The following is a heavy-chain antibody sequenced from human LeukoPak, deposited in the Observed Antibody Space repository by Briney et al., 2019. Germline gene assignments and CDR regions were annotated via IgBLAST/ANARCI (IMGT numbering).Heavy chain of an antibody. Sequence: PGGSLRLSCAASGFTFSSYEMNWVRQAPGKGLEWVSYISSSGSTIYYADSVKGRFTISRDNAKNSLYLQMNSLRAEDTAVYYCASAGSGYDPNFDYWGQGTLVTVSS. J-gene: IGHJ4*02. V-gene: IGHV3-48*03. CDR3: ASAGSGYDPNFDY. CDR1: GFTFSSYE. D-gene: IGHD5-12*01. CDR2: ISSSGSTI.